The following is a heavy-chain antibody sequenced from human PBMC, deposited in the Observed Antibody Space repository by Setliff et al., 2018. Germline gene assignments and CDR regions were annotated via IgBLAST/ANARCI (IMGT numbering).Heavy chain of an antibody. Sequence: SETLSLTCTVSGGSISSGGYYWSWIRQHPGKGLEWIGYIYYSGSTSYYNPSLKSRVTISVDTSKKQFSLKLNSMTAADTAVYYCARVDYDFWRGYLDVWGKGTTVTVSS. CDR2: IYYSGSTS. D-gene: IGHD3-3*01. CDR3: ARVDYDFWRGYLDV. CDR1: GGSISSGGYY. V-gene: IGHV4-31*03. J-gene: IGHJ6*03.